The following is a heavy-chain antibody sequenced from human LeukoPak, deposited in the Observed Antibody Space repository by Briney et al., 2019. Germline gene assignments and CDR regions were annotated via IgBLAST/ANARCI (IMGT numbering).Heavy chain of an antibody. Sequence: GGSLRLSCAASGFTVSSSHMSWVRQAPGKGLEWVSVIYSGSSAYYADSVKGRFTISRDNSKNTLYLQMNSLRAEDTAVYYCARASAAIRRIYFDYWGQGTLVTVSS. V-gene: IGHV3-53*01. D-gene: IGHD2-21*01. CDR2: IYSGSSA. CDR1: GFTVSSSH. J-gene: IGHJ4*02. CDR3: ARASAAIRRIYFDY.